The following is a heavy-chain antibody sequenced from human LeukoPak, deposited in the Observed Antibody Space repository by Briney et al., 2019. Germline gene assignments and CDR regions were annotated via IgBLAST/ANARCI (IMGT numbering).Heavy chain of an antibody. CDR3: ALWPEGATPKFHN. J-gene: IGHJ4*02. CDR1: GLTFSNYA. Sequence: GGSLRLSCAASGLTFSNYAMSWVRQAPGEGLDWVSTISGSGGVTYYPDSVRGRFTISRDNSRNTLHLQMDSLRDEDTAIYYCALWPEGATPKFHNWGQGTLVTVSS. CDR2: ISGSGGVT. D-gene: IGHD1-26*01. V-gene: IGHV3-23*01.